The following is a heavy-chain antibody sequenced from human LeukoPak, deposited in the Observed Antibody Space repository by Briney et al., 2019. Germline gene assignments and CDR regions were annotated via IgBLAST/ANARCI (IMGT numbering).Heavy chain of an antibody. D-gene: IGHD2-2*01. J-gene: IGHJ6*03. CDR2: IIPIFGTA. CDR3: TVGYCSITSCYPNYYYYYYMDV. CDR1: GGTFSSYA. V-gene: IGHV1-69*05. Sequence: SVKVSCKASGGTFSSYAISWVRQAPGQGLEWMGGIIPIFGTANYAQKFQGRVTITTDESTSTAYMELSSLRSEDTAVYYCTVGYCSITSCYPNYYYYYYMDVWGKGTTVTVSS.